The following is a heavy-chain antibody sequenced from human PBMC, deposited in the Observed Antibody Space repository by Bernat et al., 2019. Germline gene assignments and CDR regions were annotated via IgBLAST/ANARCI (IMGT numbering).Heavy chain of an antibody. CDR2: IYYSGST. CDR3: ARYGLYKQAFDI. D-gene: IGHD1-1*01. J-gene: IGHJ3*02. V-gene: IGHV4-61*01. Sequence: QVQLQESGPGLVKPSETLSLTCTVSGGSVSSGSYYWSWIRQPPGKGLEWIGYIYYSGSTNYNPSLKSRVTISVDTSKNQFSLKLSSVTAADTAVYYCARYGLYKQAFDIWGQGTMVTVSS. CDR1: GGSVSSGSYY.